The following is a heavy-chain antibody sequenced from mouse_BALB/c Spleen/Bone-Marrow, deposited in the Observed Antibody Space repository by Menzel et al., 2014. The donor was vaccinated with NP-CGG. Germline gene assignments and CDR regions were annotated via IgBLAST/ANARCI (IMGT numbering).Heavy chain of an antibody. CDR3: ARDMGLLRFDY. J-gene: IGHJ2*01. Sequence: EVMLVESGGGLVQPGGSLRLSCATSGFTFTDYYMSWVRQSPGKALEWLAFIRNKANGYTTEYSASVKGRFTISRDNSQSILYLQMNTLRAEDSATYYCARDMGLLRFDYWGHGTTLTVSS. V-gene: IGHV7-3*02. CDR1: GFTFTDYY. D-gene: IGHD1-1*01. CDR2: IRNKANGYTT.